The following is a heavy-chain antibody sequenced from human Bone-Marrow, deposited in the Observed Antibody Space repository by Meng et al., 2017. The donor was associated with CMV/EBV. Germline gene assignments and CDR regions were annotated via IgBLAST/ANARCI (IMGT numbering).Heavy chain of an antibody. CDR1: GGSFSGYY. CDR3: ARGGWHSSSWYFDC. CDR2: ISHGGYT. V-gene: IGHV4-34*01. Sequence: SETLSLTCAVHGGSFSGYYWTWIRQPPGKGLEWIGEISHGGYTNYNPSLKSRVTISVDTSKYQFSLRLNSLTAADTAVYYCARGGWHSSSWYFDCWGQGTLVTVSS. J-gene: IGHJ4*02. D-gene: IGHD6-13*01.